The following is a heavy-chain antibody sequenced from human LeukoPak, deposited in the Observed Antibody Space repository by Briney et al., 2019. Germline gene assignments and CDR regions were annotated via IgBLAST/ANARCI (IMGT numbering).Heavy chain of an antibody. Sequence: SETLSLTCTVSGGSISSFYWSWIRQPPGKGLEWIGYIYYSGSTYYNPSLKSRVTISVDTSKNQFSLKLSSVTAADTAVYYCATIGSTYYDFWSGYYDAFDIWGQGTMVTVSS. CDR2: IYYSGST. CDR1: GGSISSFY. CDR3: ATIGSTYYDFWSGYYDAFDI. J-gene: IGHJ3*02. D-gene: IGHD3-3*01. V-gene: IGHV4-59*12.